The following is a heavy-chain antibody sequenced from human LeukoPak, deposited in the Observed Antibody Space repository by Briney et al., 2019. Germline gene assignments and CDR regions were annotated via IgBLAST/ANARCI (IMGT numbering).Heavy chain of an antibody. V-gene: IGHV3-23*01. CDR3: AKSPVSSCRGSFCYPFDY. Sequence: GGSLRLSCAASGFTFSSFAMSWVRQAPGKGLEWVSTFSGSGGSTYYADSVKGRFSISRDNSRNTLYLQMNTLRAEDTAVYFCAKSPVSSCRGSFCYPFDYWGQGNLVTVSS. D-gene: IGHD2-15*01. CDR1: GFTFSSFA. CDR2: FSGSGGST. J-gene: IGHJ4*02.